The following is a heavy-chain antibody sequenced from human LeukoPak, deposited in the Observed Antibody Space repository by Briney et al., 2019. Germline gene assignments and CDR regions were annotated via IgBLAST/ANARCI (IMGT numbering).Heavy chain of an antibody. J-gene: IGHJ4*02. Sequence: GGSLRLSCAASGFTFSSYGMHWVRQAPGKGLEWVAFIRYDGSNKYCADSVKGRFTISRDNSKNTLYLQMNSLRAEDTAVYYCAKDRQLLSGYFDYWGQGTLVTVSS. CDR3: AKDRQLLSGYFDY. V-gene: IGHV3-30*02. CDR1: GFTFSSYG. CDR2: IRYDGSNK. D-gene: IGHD2-2*01.